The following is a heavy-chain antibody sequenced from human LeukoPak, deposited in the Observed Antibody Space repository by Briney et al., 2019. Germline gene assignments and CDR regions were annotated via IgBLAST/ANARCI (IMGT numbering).Heavy chain of an antibody. CDR3: ARYRAVTHFDY. CDR2: IKQDGSEK. J-gene: IGHJ4*02. V-gene: IGHV3-7*01. CDR1: GFTFSNYW. Sequence: GGSLRLSCAASGFTFSNYWMSWVRQAPGKGLEWVANIKQDGSEKYYVDSVKGRFTISRDNAKNSLYLQMNSLRAEDTAVYYCARYRAVTHFDYWGQGTLVTVSS. D-gene: IGHD5-18*01.